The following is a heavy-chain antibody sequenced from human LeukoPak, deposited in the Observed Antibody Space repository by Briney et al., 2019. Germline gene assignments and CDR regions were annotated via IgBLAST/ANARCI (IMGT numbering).Heavy chain of an antibody. CDR1: GDSVSSNGAA. D-gene: IGHD3-3*01. J-gene: IGHJ4*02. V-gene: IGHV6-1*01. CDR3: AREWSVLAVGYYFDY. Sequence: SQTLSLTCAISGDSVSSNGAAWNWIRQSPSRGLEWLGRTYYRSKWYNDYAVSVKSRITVGPDTSKNQFSLQLNTVTPEDTAVYYCAREWSVLAVGYYFDYWGQGTLATVSS. CDR2: TYYRSKWYN.